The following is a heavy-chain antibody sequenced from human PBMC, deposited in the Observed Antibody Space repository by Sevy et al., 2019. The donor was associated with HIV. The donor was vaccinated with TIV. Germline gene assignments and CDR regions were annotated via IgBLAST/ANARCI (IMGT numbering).Heavy chain of an antibody. CDR3: ARYKIEGVWSGYYFDY. D-gene: IGHD3-3*01. J-gene: IGHJ4*02. CDR1: GGSISSYY. V-gene: IGHV4-59*01. CDR2: IYYSGST. Sequence: SETLSLTCTVSGGSISSYYWSWIRQPPGKGLEWIGYIYYSGSTNYNPSLKSRVTISVDTSKNQFSLKLSSVTAADTAVYYCARYKIEGVWSGYYFDYWGQGTLVTVSS.